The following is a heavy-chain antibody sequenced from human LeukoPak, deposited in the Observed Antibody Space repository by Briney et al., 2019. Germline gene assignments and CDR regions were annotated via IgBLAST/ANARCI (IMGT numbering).Heavy chain of an antibody. Sequence: GESLKISCKASGYSFTDYWIGWVRQMPGKGLEWMGIIYPRDSHTIYSPSFQGQVTVSADKSITTAYLQWSSLKASDTAIYYCTRVDFYYYYMDFWGKGPTISVSS. CDR3: TRVDFYYYYMDF. CDR2: IYPRDSHT. J-gene: IGHJ6*03. V-gene: IGHV5-51*01. CDR1: GYSFTDYW.